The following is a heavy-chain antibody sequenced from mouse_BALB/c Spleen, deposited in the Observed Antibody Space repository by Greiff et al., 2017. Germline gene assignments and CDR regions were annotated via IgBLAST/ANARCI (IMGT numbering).Heavy chain of an antibody. CDR3: ARDPLYYGSSPWYFDV. V-gene: IGHV5-15*02. Sequence: VQLKESGGGLVQPGGSRKLSCAASGFTFSDYGMAWVRQAPRKGPEWVAFISNLAYSIYYADTVTGRFTISRENAKNTLYLEMSSLRSEDTAMYYCARDPLYYGSSPWYFDVWGAGTTVTVSS. J-gene: IGHJ1*01. CDR2: ISNLAYSI. D-gene: IGHD1-1*01. CDR1: GFTFSDYG.